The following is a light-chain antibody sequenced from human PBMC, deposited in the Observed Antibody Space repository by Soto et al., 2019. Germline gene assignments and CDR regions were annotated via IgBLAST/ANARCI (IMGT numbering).Light chain of an antibody. CDR1: QSVSAY. CDR2: DGS. CDR3: QQYCSSPLT. V-gene: IGKV3-11*01. J-gene: IGKJ4*01. Sequence: EIVLTQYPATLSLSPGKRATLSCRASQSVSAYLAWYQQKPVQAPILLIYDGSHRAAGIPSSFSCSGSGTDFTLTISRLEPEDFAVYYCQQYCSSPLTFGGGTKVDIK.